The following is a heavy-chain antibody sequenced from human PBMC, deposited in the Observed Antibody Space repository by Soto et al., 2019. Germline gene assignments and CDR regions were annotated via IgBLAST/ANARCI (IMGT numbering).Heavy chain of an antibody. Sequence: SETLSLTCAVSGGSISSSNWWSWVRQPPGKGLEWIGEIYHSGGTNYNPSLKSRVTISADKSKNQFSLKLSSVTAADTAVYYCARELRLDHYSGSGSYIDYWGQGTLVTVSS. J-gene: IGHJ4*02. V-gene: IGHV4-4*02. CDR1: GGSISSSNW. D-gene: IGHD3-10*01. CDR2: IYHSGGT. CDR3: ARELRLDHYSGSGSYIDY.